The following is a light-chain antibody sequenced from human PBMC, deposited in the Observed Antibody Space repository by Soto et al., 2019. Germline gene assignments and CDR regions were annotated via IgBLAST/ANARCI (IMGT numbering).Light chain of an antibody. CDR3: SSYISSSTLHVV. Sequence: QSVLTQPASVSGSPGQSITISCSGTSSDVGGYNYVSWYQQHPRKAPKLMIYEVSNRPSGVSNRFSGSKSGNTASLTISGLQAEDEADYYCSSYISSSTLHVVFCGGTKLTVL. CDR2: EVS. CDR1: SSDVGGYNY. V-gene: IGLV2-14*01. J-gene: IGLJ2*01.